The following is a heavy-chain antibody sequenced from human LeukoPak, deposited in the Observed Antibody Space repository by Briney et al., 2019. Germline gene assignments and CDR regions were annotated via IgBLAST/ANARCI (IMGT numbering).Heavy chain of an antibody. Sequence: GGSLRLSCAASGFTFSSYWMSWVRQAPGKGLEWVANIKHDGSEKYHVDSVKGRFTISRDNAKNSLYLQMNSLRAEDTAVYYCARVRYSYGGEDSDYWGQGTLVTVSS. CDR1: GFTFSSYW. V-gene: IGHV3-7*01. J-gene: IGHJ4*02. D-gene: IGHD5-18*01. CDR3: ARVRYSYGGEDSDY. CDR2: IKHDGSEK.